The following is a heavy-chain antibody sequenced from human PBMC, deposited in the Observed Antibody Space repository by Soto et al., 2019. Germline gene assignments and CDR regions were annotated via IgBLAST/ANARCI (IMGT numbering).Heavy chain of an antibody. V-gene: IGHV3-33*01. D-gene: IGHD2-15*01. J-gene: IGHJ4*01. CDR2: IWPDGSNK. Sequence: PGGSLRLSCAASGFTFSSLAMHWVRQAPGKGLEWVAIIWPDGSNKDYADSVKGRFTISRDNFKNTVSLQMNTVRAEDTAVYYCARDPPTGYDYFDYWGQGTQVTVSS. CDR1: GFTFSSLA. CDR3: ARDPPTGYDYFDY.